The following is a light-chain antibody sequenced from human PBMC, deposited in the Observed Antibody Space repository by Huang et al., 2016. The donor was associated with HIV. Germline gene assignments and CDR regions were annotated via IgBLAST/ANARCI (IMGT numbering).Light chain of an antibody. CDR1: QAVLKNSNKKNY. CDR2: CAS. V-gene: IGKV4-1*01. Sequence: DIEMTQSPDSLTVSLGARATINCNSSQAVLKNSNKKNYLAWYQQIPGQPPKVLIYCASSRESGVPYRFSGSGSGTDFNLTISSLQPEDLAVYYCQQYYSPPYTFGQGTRLEI. CDR3: QQYYSPPYT. J-gene: IGKJ2*01.